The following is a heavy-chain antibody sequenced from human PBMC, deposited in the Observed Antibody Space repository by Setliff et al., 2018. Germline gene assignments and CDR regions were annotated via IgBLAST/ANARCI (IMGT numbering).Heavy chain of an antibody. CDR1: GGSISNYY. CDR2: IYFGGSA. Sequence: SETLSLTCIVSGGSISNYYWNWIRQSPGKGLEWIGNIYFGGSANYNPSLKSRVTISVDMSNNQYSLRLNSLTAADTAIYYCARGNMFDGSGRWFDYWGQGTLVTVSS. D-gene: IGHD3-10*01. CDR3: ARGNMFDGSGRWFDY. V-gene: IGHV4-59*01. J-gene: IGHJ4*02.